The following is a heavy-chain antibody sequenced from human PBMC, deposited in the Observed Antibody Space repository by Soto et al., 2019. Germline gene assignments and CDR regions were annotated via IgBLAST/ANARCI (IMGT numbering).Heavy chain of an antibody. V-gene: IGHV1-69*13. Sequence: ASVKVSCKASGGTFSSYAISWVRQAPGQGLEWMGGIIPIFGTANYAQKFQGRVTITADESTSTAYMELSSLRSEDTAVYYCARGGTLAYYFDYWGQGTLVTVSS. J-gene: IGHJ4*02. D-gene: IGHD1-1*01. CDR2: IIPIFGTA. CDR3: ARGGTLAYYFDY. CDR1: GGTFSSYA.